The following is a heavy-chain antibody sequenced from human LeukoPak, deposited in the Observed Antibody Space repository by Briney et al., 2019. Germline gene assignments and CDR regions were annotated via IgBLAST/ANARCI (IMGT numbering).Heavy chain of an antibody. Sequence: SETLSLTCTVSGGSISSGSYYWSWIRQPAGKGLEWIGRIYTSGSTNYNPSLKSRVTISVDTSKNQFSLKLSSVTAADTAVYYCARSMVWFDPWGQGTLVTVSS. D-gene: IGHD3-10*01. CDR2: IYTSGST. J-gene: IGHJ5*02. V-gene: IGHV4-61*02. CDR1: GGSISSGSYY. CDR3: ARSMVWFDP.